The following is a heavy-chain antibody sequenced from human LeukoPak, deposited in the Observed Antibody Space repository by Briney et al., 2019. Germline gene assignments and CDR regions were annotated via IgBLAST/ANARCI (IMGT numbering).Heavy chain of an antibody. V-gene: IGHV3-15*01. CDR3: ATEYYGRDD. Sequence: WGSPGMVRAAFGFTFSKAWLSWVRQAPGKGLEWVGRIKSKAHGGTIDYAAPVEGRFTISRDDSKNTLYLQMNSLKSEDTAVYYCATEYYGRDDWRQGTTVTVSS. CDR2: IKSKAHGGTI. J-gene: IGHJ6*02. CDR1: GFTFSKAW.